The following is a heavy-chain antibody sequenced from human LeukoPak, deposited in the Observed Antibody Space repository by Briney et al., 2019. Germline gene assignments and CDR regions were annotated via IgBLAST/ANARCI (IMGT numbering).Heavy chain of an antibody. CDR2: IKRDGKDK. J-gene: IGHJ4*02. V-gene: IGHV3-7*02. CDR1: GFSFSTSC. Sequence: PGGSLRLSCAASGFSFSTSCMSWVRQAPGKGLEWVANIKRDGKDKFYVDSVKGRFTISRDDAKNSLYLQMNSLRLEDTATYYCARTQEYSNGSYWGQGILVTVSS. CDR3: ARTQEYSNGSY. D-gene: IGHD2/OR15-2a*01.